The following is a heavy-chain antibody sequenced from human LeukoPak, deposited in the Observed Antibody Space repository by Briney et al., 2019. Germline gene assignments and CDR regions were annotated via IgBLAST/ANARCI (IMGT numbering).Heavy chain of an antibody. CDR2: ISWNSGTI. D-gene: IGHD3-9*01. Sequence: PGGSLRLSCAGSGFIFNNYAMHWVRQPPGKGLEWVSGISWNSGTIDYADSVRGRFTISRDNAKNSLYLQMNSLRAEDTAVYYCARALTGFIPGNWGQGTLVTVSS. CDR3: ARALTGFIPGN. CDR1: GFIFNNYA. V-gene: IGHV3-9*01. J-gene: IGHJ4*02.